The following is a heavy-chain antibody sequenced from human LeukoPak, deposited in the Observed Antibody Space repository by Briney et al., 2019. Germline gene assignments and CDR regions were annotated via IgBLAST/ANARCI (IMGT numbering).Heavy chain of an antibody. CDR3: ARGRGSALYCGGDCYIFDY. D-gene: IGHD2-21*02. CDR2: INHSGST. J-gene: IGHJ4*02. V-gene: IGHV4-34*01. CDR1: GGSFSGYY. Sequence: SETLSLTCAVYGGSFSGYYWSWIRQPPGKGLEWIGEINHSGSTNYNPSLKSRVTISVDTSKNQFSLKLSSVTAADTAVYYCARGRGSALYCGGDCYIFDYWGQGTLVTVSS.